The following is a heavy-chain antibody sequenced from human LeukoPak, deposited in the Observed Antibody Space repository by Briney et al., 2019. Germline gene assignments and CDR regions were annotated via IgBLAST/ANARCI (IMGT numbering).Heavy chain of an antibody. J-gene: IGHJ4*02. V-gene: IGHV5-51*01. Sequence: GESLKISCKGSGYSFSIYWIGWVRQMPGRGLEWMGVIYPGDSDTRYSPSFQGQVTISADKSISTAYLQWSSLKASDTAMYYCARPYDSSGFCNFDYWGQGTLVTVSS. CDR2: IYPGDSDT. CDR1: GYSFSIYW. CDR3: ARPYDSSGFCNFDY. D-gene: IGHD3-22*01.